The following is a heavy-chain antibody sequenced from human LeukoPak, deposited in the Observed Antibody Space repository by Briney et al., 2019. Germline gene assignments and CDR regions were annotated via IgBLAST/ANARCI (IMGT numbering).Heavy chain of an antibody. CDR3: ARVKRWLQPDAFDI. J-gene: IGHJ3*02. CDR1: GGSISSYY. D-gene: IGHD5-24*01. V-gene: IGHV4-59*01. CDR2: IYYSGST. Sequence: SETLSLTCTVSGGSISSYYWSWIRQPPGKGLEWIGYIYYSGSTNYNPSLKSRVTISVDTSKNQFSLKLSSVTAADTAVYYCARVKRWLQPDAFDIWGQGRMVTVSS.